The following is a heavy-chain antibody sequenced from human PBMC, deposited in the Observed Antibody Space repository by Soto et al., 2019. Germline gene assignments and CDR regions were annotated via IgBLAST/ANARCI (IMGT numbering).Heavy chain of an antibody. J-gene: IGHJ3*02. CDR3: AHRLSRYCSGGSCYSDAFDI. D-gene: IGHD2-15*01. V-gene: IGHV2-5*02. Sequence: QITLKESGPTLVKPTQILTLTCTFSGFSLSTSGVGVGWIRQPPGKALEWLALIYWDDDKRYSPSLKSRLTITKDTSKNQVVLTMTNMDPVDTATYYCAHRLSRYCSGGSCYSDAFDIWGQGTMVTVSS. CDR1: GFSLSTSGVG. CDR2: IYWDDDK.